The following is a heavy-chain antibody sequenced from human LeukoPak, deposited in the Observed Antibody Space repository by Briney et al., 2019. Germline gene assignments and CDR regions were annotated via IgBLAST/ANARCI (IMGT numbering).Heavy chain of an antibody. CDR1: GGSISSYY. Sequence: SETLSLTCTVSGGSISSYYWGWIRQPPGKGLEWIGTIYYSGSTYYNPSLKSRVTISVDTSKNQFSLKLSSVTAADTAVYYCAGRFLEWLLDYWGQGTLVTVSS. J-gene: IGHJ4*02. V-gene: IGHV4-39*01. D-gene: IGHD3-3*01. CDR3: AGRFLEWLLDY. CDR2: IYYSGST.